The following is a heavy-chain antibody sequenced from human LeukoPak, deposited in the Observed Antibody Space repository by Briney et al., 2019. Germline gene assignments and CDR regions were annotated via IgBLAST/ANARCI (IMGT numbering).Heavy chain of an antibody. CDR1: GGSISSYH. Sequence: PSETLSLTCTVSGGSISSYHWSWIGQPPGKGLEWIGYIYYSGSTNYNPSLKSRVTISVDTSKNQFSLKLSSVTAADTAVYYCARGGHYYYYMDVWGKGTTVTVSS. CDR2: IYYSGST. V-gene: IGHV4-59*01. CDR3: ARGGHYYYYMDV. J-gene: IGHJ6*03. D-gene: IGHD3-16*01.